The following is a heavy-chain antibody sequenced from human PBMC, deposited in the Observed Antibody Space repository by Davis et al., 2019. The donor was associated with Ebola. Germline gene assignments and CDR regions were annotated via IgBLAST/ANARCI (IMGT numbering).Heavy chain of an antibody. CDR2: ITHTDGST. J-gene: IGHJ5*02. D-gene: IGHD4-17*01. CDR1: GYTFTTSY. V-gene: IGHV1-46*03. Sequence: ASVKVSCKASGYTFTTSYMHWVRQAPGQGLEWMGIITHTDGSTNYAQKFQGRVTMTRDTSTSTVYMELSSLGSEDTAVYYCARGEYVDYVHPWGQGTLVTVFS. CDR3: ARGEYVDYVHP.